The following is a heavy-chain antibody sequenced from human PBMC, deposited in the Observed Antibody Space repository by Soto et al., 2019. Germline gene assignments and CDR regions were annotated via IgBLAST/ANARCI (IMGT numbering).Heavy chain of an antibody. CDR1: GFSLSNARMG. CDR3: ARLKYSSSRPPSFDY. CDR2: IFSNDEK. J-gene: IGHJ4*02. Sequence: SGPTLVNPTETLTLTCTVSGFSLSNARMGVSWIRQPPGKALEWLAHIFSNDEKSYSTSLKSRLTISKDTSKSQVVLTMTNMDPVDTATYYCARLKYSSSRPPSFDYWGQGTLVTVSS. D-gene: IGHD6-13*01. V-gene: IGHV2-26*01.